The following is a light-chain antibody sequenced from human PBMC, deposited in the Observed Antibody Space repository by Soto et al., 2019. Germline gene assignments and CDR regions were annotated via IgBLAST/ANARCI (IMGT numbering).Light chain of an antibody. Sequence: EIVMTQSPATLSVSPGERATLSCRASQSVSSNLAWYQQKPGQAPRLLIYGASTRATGIPARFSGSGSGTEFTLTISSLQSEDFAVSYCQQLFTFGTGTKVDIK. J-gene: IGKJ3*01. CDR1: QSVSSN. CDR2: GAS. CDR3: QQLFT. V-gene: IGKV3-15*01.